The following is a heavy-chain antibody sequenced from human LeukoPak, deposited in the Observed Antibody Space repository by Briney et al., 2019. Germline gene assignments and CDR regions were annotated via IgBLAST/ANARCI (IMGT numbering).Heavy chain of an antibody. Sequence: SETLSLTCTVSGGSISSSSLYWVWIRQSPGKGLEWIGNIYYSGSTYYNPSLKSRVTISVDSSRNQFSLQMNSVTAADTAIYFCMAHGNSGGYTRHWGQGTLVTVSS. CDR2: IYYSGST. CDR3: MAHGNSGGYTRH. V-gene: IGHV4-39*01. CDR1: GGSISSSSLY. J-gene: IGHJ1*01. D-gene: IGHD5-18*01.